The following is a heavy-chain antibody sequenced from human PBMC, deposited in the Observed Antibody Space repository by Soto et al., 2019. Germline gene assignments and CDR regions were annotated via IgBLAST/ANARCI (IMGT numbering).Heavy chain of an antibody. J-gene: IGHJ4*02. CDR3: TRNLYNTGDFDH. V-gene: IGHV1-8*02. Sequence: QVQLMQSGAEVRKPGASVKVSCKASGYTFTDYDINWVRQATGQGLEWLGWMTPKSGYTGYAQKFQGRVTMTSDTTRATAYMELSSLTSEDTAVYYCTRNLYNTGDFDHWGQGTLVTVSS. CDR2: MTPKSGYT. D-gene: IGHD1-20*01. CDR1: GYTFTDYD.